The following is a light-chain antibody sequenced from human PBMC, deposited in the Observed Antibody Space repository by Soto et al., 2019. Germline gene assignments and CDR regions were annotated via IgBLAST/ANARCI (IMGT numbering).Light chain of an antibody. V-gene: IGLV2-14*01. CDR3: SSYKTSNTVL. J-gene: IGLJ2*01. Sequence: QSALTQPASVSGSPGQSITISCTGTSSDVGGSRYVSWYQQNAGRAPKLLIYEVSNRPSGVSNRFSGSKSGNTASLTISGLQAEDEADYYCSSYKTSNTVLFGGGTKLTVL. CDR2: EVS. CDR1: SSDVGGSRY.